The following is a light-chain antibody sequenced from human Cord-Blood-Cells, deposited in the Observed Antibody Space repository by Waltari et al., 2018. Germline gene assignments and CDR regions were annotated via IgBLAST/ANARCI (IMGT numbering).Light chain of an antibody. CDR2: AVS. CDR1: SSDVGGYNY. CDR3: SSYTSSSTWV. Sequence: QSALTQPASVSGSPGQSITISCTGTSSDVGGYNYVSWYQQHPGKAPKLMIYAVSKRPAGVSNRFSGSKSGNTASLTISGLQAEGEADYYCSSYTSSSTWVFGGGTKLTVL. J-gene: IGLJ3*02. V-gene: IGLV2-14*01.